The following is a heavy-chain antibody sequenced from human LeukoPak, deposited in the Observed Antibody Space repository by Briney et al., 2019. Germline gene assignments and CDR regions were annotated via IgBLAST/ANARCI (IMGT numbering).Heavy chain of an antibody. CDR1: GDSVSSNSVT. CDR3: ARSFNGFIDS. D-gene: IGHD2-8*01. J-gene: IGHJ4*02. V-gene: IGHV6-1*01. Sequence: SQTLSLTCAISGDSVSSNSVTWNWIRQSPSRGLEWLGRTYYRSTWYNDYAVSVRGRITVNPDTSKNQFSLQLNSVTPEDAAMYYCARSFNGFIDSWGQGTLVTVSS. CDR2: TYYRSTWYN.